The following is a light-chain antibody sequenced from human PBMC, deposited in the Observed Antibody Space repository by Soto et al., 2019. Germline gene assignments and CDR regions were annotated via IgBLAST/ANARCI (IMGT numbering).Light chain of an antibody. V-gene: IGKV3D-20*01. J-gene: IGKJ5*01. Sequence: EIILTQSPATLSLSPGERATLSCGASQSVSSYLAWYQQKPGQAPRLLIYDASNRATGIPARFSGSGSGTGFTLTISRLEPEDFAVYYCQEYGSSPITFGQGTRLEIK. CDR3: QEYGSSPIT. CDR1: QSVSSY. CDR2: DAS.